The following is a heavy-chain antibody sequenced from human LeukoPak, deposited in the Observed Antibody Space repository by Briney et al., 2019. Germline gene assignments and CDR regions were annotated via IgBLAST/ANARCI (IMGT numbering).Heavy chain of an antibody. V-gene: IGHV3-30*02. CDR2: IRYDGSNK. Sequence: GGSLRLSCAASGFTFSSYGMHWVRQAPGKGREWVAFIRYDGSNKYYADSVTGRFTISRDNSKNTLYLQMNSLRAEDTAVYYCAKGHAILTLVQWLVRGIDYWGQGTLVTVSS. CDR3: AKGHAILTLVQWLVRGIDY. D-gene: IGHD6-19*01. J-gene: IGHJ4*02. CDR1: GFTFSSYG.